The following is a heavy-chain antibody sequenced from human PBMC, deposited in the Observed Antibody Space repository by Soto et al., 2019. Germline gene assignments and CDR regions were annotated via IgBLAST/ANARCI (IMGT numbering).Heavy chain of an antibody. Sequence: PSETLSLTCAVYGGSFSGYYWSWIRQPPGKGLEWIGEINHSGSTNYNPSLKSRVTISVDTSKNQFSLKLSSVTAADTAVYYCARGYDFSYYYDSSGFFDYWGQGTLVTVSS. CDR3: ARGYDFSYYYDSSGFFDY. V-gene: IGHV4-34*01. D-gene: IGHD3-22*01. CDR1: GGSFSGYY. CDR2: INHSGST. J-gene: IGHJ4*02.